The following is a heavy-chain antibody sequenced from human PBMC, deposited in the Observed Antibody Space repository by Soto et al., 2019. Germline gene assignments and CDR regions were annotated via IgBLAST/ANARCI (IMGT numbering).Heavy chain of an antibody. Sequence: LRLSCAASGFTFSSYSMSWVRQAPGKRLVWVSGVSASGNNTYLAHSVKSRFTISRDNSRNMVYLQLTSLRIEDTAIYYCVPRGHYMVQRWGQGTPVTVSS. V-gene: IGHV3-23*01. CDR1: GFTFSSYS. CDR2: VSASGNNT. J-gene: IGHJ1*01. D-gene: IGHD1-26*01. CDR3: VPRGHYMVQR.